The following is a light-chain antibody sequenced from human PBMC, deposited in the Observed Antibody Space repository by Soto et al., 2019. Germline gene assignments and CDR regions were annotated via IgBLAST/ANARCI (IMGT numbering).Light chain of an antibody. J-gene: IGLJ2*01. CDR1: NSDVAGYNY. CDR2: DVR. V-gene: IGLV2-11*01. Sequence: QSALTQARSVSGSPGQSVAISCTGTNSDVAGYNYVSWYQQHPGKAPKLMIYDVRERPSGVPDRFSGSKSGNTASLTISGLQAEDEADYYCCLYAARYTLIFGGGTKLTVL. CDR3: CLYAARYTLI.